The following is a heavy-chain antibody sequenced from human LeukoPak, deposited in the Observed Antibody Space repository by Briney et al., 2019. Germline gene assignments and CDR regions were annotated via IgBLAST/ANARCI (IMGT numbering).Heavy chain of an antibody. V-gene: IGHV3-11*01. CDR1: GFTFSDYY. Sequence: GGSLRLSCAASGFTFSDYYMSWIRQAPGKGLEWVSYISSSGSTIYYADSVKGRFTISRDNAKNSLYLQMNSLRAEDTAVYYCASNAPPPARGILGWFDPWGQGTLVTVSS. CDR3: ASNAPPPARGILGWFDP. D-gene: IGHD2/OR15-2a*01. J-gene: IGHJ5*02. CDR2: ISSSGSTI.